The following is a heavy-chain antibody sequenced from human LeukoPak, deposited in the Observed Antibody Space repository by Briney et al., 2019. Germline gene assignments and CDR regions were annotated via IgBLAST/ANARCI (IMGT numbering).Heavy chain of an antibody. CDR1: GFTFSSYA. J-gene: IGHJ4*02. CDR3: AKVGDYYGSGKYSNFDY. D-gene: IGHD3-10*01. Sequence: GGSLRLSCAASGFTFSSYATTWVRQAPGKGLEWVSAISGSGSTTYYADSVKGRFTISRDNSKNTLYLQMSSLRAEDTAVYYCAKVGDYYGSGKYSNFDYWGQGTLVTVSS. V-gene: IGHV3-23*01. CDR2: ISGSGSTT.